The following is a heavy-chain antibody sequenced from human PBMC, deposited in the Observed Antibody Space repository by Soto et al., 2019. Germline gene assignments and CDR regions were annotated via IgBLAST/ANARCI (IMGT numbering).Heavy chain of an antibody. D-gene: IGHD2-2*01. CDR2: IWYDGSNK. Sequence: GGSLRLSCAASGFPFSSYGMHWVRQAPGKGLEWVAVIWYDGSNKYYADSVKGRFTISRDNSKNTLYLQMNSLRAEDTVVYYCARDLPIVVVPAAMDYWGQGTLVTVS. V-gene: IGHV3-33*01. CDR3: ARDLPIVVVPAAMDY. CDR1: GFPFSSYG. J-gene: IGHJ4*02.